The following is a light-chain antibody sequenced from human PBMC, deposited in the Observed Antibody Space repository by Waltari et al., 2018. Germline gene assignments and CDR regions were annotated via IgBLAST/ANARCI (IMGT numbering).Light chain of an antibody. CDR1: SSNIGAGYY. V-gene: IGLV1-40*01. CDR3: QSYDTTRRGSI. J-gene: IGLJ2*01. Sequence: QSVLTQPPSLSGAPGQRVTFSCTGSSSNIGAGYYVHWYQQLPGTAPKLLIYDNDNRPSGVPDRFSGSKPGTSASLAITGLQAEDEADYYGQSYDTTRRGSIFGGGTKLTVL. CDR2: DND.